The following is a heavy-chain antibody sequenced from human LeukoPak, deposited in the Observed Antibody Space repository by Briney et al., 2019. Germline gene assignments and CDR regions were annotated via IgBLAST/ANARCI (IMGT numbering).Heavy chain of an antibody. Sequence: SETLSLTCTVSGGSISSYYWSWIRQPPGKGLEWIGSIYHSGSTYYNPSLKSRVTISVDTSKNQFSLKLSSVTAADTAVYYCARVEAVGAMAFDYWGQGTLVTVSS. V-gene: IGHV4-38-2*02. D-gene: IGHD1-26*01. CDR2: IYHSGST. CDR3: ARVEAVGAMAFDY. J-gene: IGHJ4*02. CDR1: GGSISSYY.